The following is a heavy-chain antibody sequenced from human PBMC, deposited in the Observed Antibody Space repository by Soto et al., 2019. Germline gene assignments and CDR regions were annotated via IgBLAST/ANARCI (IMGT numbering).Heavy chain of an antibody. D-gene: IGHD3-16*01. J-gene: IGHJ1*01. V-gene: IGHV3-30*19. CDR1: GFTFRSYV. CDR3: ARWGTTGGLDV. Sequence: QVQLVESGGGVVQPGTSLRVSCVGSGFTFRSYVIHWVRQAPGKGLEWVALTSYDGSDKYYDDSVRGRFTISRDNSRNTVDLQMHSLRLEDKALYYCARWGTTGGLDVWGQGTLVSVSS. CDR2: TSYDGSDK.